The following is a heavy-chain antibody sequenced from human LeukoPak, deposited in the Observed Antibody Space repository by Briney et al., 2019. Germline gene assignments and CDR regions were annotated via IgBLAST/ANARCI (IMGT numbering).Heavy chain of an antibody. J-gene: IGHJ3*02. CDR3: ATDPVGAGAFDI. Sequence: ASVKVSCKASGYTFTSYYMHWVRQAPGQGLEWMGIINPSGGSTSYAQKFQGRVTMTRDMSTSTVYMELSSLRSEDTAVYYCATDPVGAGAFDIWGQGTMVTVSS. CDR1: GYTFTSYY. CDR2: INPSGGST. V-gene: IGHV1-46*01. D-gene: IGHD1-26*01.